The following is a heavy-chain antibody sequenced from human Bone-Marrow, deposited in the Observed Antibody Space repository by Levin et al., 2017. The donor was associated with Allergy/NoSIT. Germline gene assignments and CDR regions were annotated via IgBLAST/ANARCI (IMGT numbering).Heavy chain of an antibody. V-gene: IGHV1-18*01. D-gene: IGHD6-6*01. Sequence: ASVKVSCKASGYTFSSYDISWVRQAPGQGLEWVGWISVYSGNTNYAQKLQGRVTMTTDTSTITAYMELRSLISDDTAVYYCARGSGSSSRGFDFWGQGTLVTVSS. CDR1: GYTFSSYD. J-gene: IGHJ4*02. CDR2: ISVYSGNT. CDR3: ARGSGSSSRGFDF.